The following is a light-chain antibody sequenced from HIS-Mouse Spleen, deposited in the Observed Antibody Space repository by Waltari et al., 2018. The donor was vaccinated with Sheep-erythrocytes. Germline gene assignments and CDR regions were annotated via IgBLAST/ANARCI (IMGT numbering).Light chain of an antibody. V-gene: IGKV3-20*01. J-gene: IGKJ1*01. CDR1: QSVSSSY. CDR3: QQYGSSLRT. Sequence: EIVLTQSPGSLSFSPGERATLSCRASQSVSSSYLAWYQQNPGQAPRLLIYGASSRATVIPDRFSGSGSGTDFTLTISRLEPEDFAVYYCQQYGSSLRTFGQGTKVEIK. CDR2: GAS.